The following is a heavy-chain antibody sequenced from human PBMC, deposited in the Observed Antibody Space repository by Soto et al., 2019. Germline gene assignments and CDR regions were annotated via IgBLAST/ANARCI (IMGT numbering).Heavy chain of an antibody. V-gene: IGHV3-23*01. D-gene: IGHD1-7*01. Sequence: EVQLLESGGGLVQPGGSLRLSCAASGFTFSSYAMSWVRQAPGKGLAWVSAISGSGGSTYYADSVKGRFTISRDNSKNTLYLQMNSLRAEDTAVYYCAKDQATTDRPYHFDYWCQGTLVTVSS. CDR1: GFTFSSYA. CDR2: ISGSGGST. CDR3: AKDQATTDRPYHFDY. J-gene: IGHJ4*02.